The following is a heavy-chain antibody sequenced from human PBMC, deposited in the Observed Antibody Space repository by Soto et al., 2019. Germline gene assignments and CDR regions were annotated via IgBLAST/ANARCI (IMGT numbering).Heavy chain of an antibody. CDR2: IGSSGGNS. J-gene: IGHJ6*02. CDR3: AREKRHNSLGGRFGMDV. CDR1: GFIFSDFS. Sequence: PGESLKISCAVSGFIFSDFSMNWVRQAPGKGLEWVASIGSSGGNSFYADSVKGRFIISRDNAKTSLDLQINSLRAEDTAVYYCAREKRHNSLGGRFGMDVWGQGTTVTVSS. V-gene: IGHV3-21*01. D-gene: IGHD1-1*01.